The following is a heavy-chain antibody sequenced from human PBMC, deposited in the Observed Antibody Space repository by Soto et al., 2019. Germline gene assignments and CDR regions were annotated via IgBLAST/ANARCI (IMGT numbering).Heavy chain of an antibody. V-gene: IGHV4-59*11. J-gene: IGHJ4*02. Sequence: QVQLQASGPRQVKPSETLSLICTVSGGSISGHYWTWIRQSPGRGLQWLGFVSDNGKTNSDASLKGRLANSLDTSKNQIALRLTSVTAADTALYYCARGRAIYGEWDYFDTWGQGAQVTVSS. D-gene: IGHD3-3*02. CDR3: ARGRAIYGEWDYFDT. CDR1: GGSISGHY. CDR2: VSDNGKT.